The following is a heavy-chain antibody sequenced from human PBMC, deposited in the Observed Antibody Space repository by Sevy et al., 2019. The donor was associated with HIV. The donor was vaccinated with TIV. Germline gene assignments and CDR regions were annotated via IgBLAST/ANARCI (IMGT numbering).Heavy chain of an antibody. CDR3: VRAIAADASL. CDR1: GFTLNSYW. Sequence: GGSLRLSCAASGFTLNSYWMSWVRQAPGKGLEWVANIKQDGSVKYYVDSVKGRFTISRDNAGNLVYLQMSSLTAEDTALYYCVRAIAADASLWGQGTLVTVSS. CDR2: IKQDGSVK. J-gene: IGHJ4*02. V-gene: IGHV3-7*01. D-gene: IGHD6-13*01.